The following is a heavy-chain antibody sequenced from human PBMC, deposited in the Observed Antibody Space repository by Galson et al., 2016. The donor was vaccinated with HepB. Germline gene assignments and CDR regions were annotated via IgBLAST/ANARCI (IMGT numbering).Heavy chain of an antibody. CDR2: INNDGSNR. V-gene: IGHV3-74*01. D-gene: IGHD2-2*01. CDR3: VRGRDCTTTSCYDRPLAY. Sequence: SLRLSCAASGFTFSSYWMHWVRQAPGRGLVWVSRINNDGSNRRYADSVKGRFTISRDNAKNTLYLQMIRLRAEDTAVYYCVRGRDCTTTSCYDRPLAYWGQGALVTVSA. CDR1: GFTFSSYW. J-gene: IGHJ4*02.